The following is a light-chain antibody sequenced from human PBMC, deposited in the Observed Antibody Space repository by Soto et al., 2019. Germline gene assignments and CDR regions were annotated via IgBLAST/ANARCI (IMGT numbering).Light chain of an antibody. Sequence: EIVLTQSPGTLSLSPGERDTLSCRASQSVSSSYLAWYQQKPGQAPRLLISGASSRATGIPDRFTGGGSGTDFTLTISRLEPEDFAVYYCQQYGSSPRTFGQGTKVDI. CDR3: QQYGSSPRT. V-gene: IGKV3-20*01. J-gene: IGKJ1*01. CDR1: QSVSSSY. CDR2: GAS.